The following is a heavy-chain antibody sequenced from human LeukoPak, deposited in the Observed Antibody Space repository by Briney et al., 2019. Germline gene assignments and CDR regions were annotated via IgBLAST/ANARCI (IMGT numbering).Heavy chain of an antibody. Sequence: GGSLRLSCAASGFTFSSYAMSWVRQAPGKGLEWVSAISGSGGSTYYADSVKGRFTISRDNSKNTLYLQMNSLRAEDTAVYYCVKEGDIVVVPAAIDYWGQGTLVTVSS. J-gene: IGHJ4*02. D-gene: IGHD2-2*01. V-gene: IGHV3-23*01. CDR2: ISGSGGST. CDR3: VKEGDIVVVPAAIDY. CDR1: GFTFSSYA.